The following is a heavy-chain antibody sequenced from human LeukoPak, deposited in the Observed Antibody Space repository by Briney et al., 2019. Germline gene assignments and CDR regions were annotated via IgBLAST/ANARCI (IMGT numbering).Heavy chain of an antibody. D-gene: IGHD5-12*01. J-gene: IGHJ4*02. CDR2: IKSKTDGGTT. Sequence: QPGGSLRLSCAASGFTFRNAWMSWVRQAPGKGLEWVGRIKSKTDGGTTDYAAPVKGRFTISRDDSKNTLYLQMNSLKTEDTAVYYCTTDSGYDLGTVGYWGQGTLVTVSS. CDR3: TTDSGYDLGTVGY. CDR1: GFTFRNAW. V-gene: IGHV3-15*01.